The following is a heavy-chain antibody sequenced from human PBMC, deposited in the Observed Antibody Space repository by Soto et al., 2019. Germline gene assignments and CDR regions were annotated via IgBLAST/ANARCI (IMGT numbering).Heavy chain of an antibody. CDR3: LGYCSGGSCYSRGY. J-gene: IGHJ4*02. V-gene: IGHV1-3*01. Sequence: QVQLVQSGAEVKKPGASVKVSCKASGYSFTSHAMHWVRQAPGQRLEWMGWINAGNSNTKYSQKFQGRVTITRDTSASTAYMELSSLRSEDTAVYYCLGYCSGGSCYSRGYWGQGTLVTVSS. D-gene: IGHD2-15*01. CDR1: GYSFTSHA. CDR2: INAGNSNT.